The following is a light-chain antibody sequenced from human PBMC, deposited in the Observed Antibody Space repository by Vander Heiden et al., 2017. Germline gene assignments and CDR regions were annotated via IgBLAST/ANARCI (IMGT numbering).Light chain of an antibody. CDR3: CSYSSSGTPHYV. J-gene: IGLJ1*01. CDR2: EIN. Sequence: QSALPQPASVSGSPGRSITIPCYGNSSDVGGYTRVSWYQQPPAKAPKHIISEINNRPPGVANRFSCSKSGNTSSLTISGLQAEDEADYYCCSYSSSGTPHYVFGSGTKVTVL. CDR1: SSDVGGYTR. V-gene: IGLV2-14*01.